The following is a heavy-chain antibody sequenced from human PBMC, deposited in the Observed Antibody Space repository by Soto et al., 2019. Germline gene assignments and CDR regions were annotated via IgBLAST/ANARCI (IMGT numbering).Heavy chain of an antibody. D-gene: IGHD3-10*01. J-gene: IGHJ6*02. CDR1: GFTFSSYS. V-gene: IGHV3-21*01. Sequence: EVQLVESGGGLVKPGGSLRLSCAASGFTFSSYSMNWVRHAPGKGLEWVSSISSSSSYIYYADSVKGRFTISRDNAKNSLYLQMNSLRAEDTAVYYCARDRTMVRGGTGYYGMDVWGQGTTVTVSS. CDR3: ARDRTMVRGGTGYYGMDV. CDR2: ISSSSSYI.